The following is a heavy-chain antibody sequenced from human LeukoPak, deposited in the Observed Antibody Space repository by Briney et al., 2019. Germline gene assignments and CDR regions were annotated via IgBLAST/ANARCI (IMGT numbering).Heavy chain of an antibody. V-gene: IGHV3-48*01. CDR1: GFTFSSYS. J-gene: IGHJ6*03. CDR3: ARLSGVPSGYMDV. D-gene: IGHD3-10*01. CDR2: ISSSSRTT. Sequence: PGGSLRLSCAASGFTFSSYSMNWVRQAPGKGLEWVSYISSSSRTTYYADSVKGQFTISRDNAKNSLYLQMNSLRAEDTAVYYCARLSGVPSGYMDVWGKGTTVTVSS.